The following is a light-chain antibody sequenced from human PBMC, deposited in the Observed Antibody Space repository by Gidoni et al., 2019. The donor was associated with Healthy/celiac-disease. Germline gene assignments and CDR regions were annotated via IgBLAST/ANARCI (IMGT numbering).Light chain of an antibody. CDR3: QSYDSSLSGSSV. Sequence: QSVLTQPPSVSGAPGQRVTISCTGSSSNIGAGYAVHWYQQLPGTAPKLLIYGNSNRPAGVPDRFSGSKSGTSASLASTGLQAEDEADYYCQSYDSSLSGSSVFGGGTKLTVL. V-gene: IGLV1-40*01. J-gene: IGLJ2*01. CDR1: SSNIGAGYA. CDR2: GNS.